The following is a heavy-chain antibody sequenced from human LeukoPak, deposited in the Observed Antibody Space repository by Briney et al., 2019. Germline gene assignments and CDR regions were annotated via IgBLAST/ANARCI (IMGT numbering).Heavy chain of an antibody. Sequence: GRSLRLSCTASGFTLSSYGMHWVRQAPGRGLEWVAVIWYDGSNKYYADSVKGRFTISRDNSKNTLYLQMNSLRAEDTAVYYWAKGYDFRSGYWFDYWGQGTLVTVSS. J-gene: IGHJ4*02. CDR3: AKGYDFRSGYWFDY. CDR1: GFTLSSYG. D-gene: IGHD3-3*01. CDR2: IWYDGSNK. V-gene: IGHV3-33*06.